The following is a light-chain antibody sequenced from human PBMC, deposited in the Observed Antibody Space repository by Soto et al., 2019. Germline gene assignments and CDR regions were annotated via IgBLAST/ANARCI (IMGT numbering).Light chain of an antibody. J-gene: IGKJ2*01. V-gene: IGKV3-20*01. Sequence: EIVLTQSPGTLSLSPGERATLSCRASQSVSSNYLAWYQQKPGQAPRLLIYGASSRATGIPDRFSGSGSGTGFTLTSSRLEPQDFAVYYCQQFGSSPFTFGQGTKLEIK. CDR2: GAS. CDR3: QQFGSSPFT. CDR1: QSVSSNY.